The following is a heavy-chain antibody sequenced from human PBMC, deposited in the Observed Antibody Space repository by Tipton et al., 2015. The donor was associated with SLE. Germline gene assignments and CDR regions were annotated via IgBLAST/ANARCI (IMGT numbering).Heavy chain of an antibody. J-gene: IGHJ2*01. CDR1: GGSISSPY. CDR2: VSSSGTT. CDR3: AREFLNPVTTGHYYFDL. V-gene: IGHV4-4*08. Sequence: TLSLTCTVSGGSISSPYWSWFRQPPGKALEWIGYVSSSGTTNYNPPFRSRVTVSVDTSKNQFSLKLISVTAADTAVYYCAREFLNPVTTGHYYFDLWGRGTLVTVSS. D-gene: IGHD4-11*01.